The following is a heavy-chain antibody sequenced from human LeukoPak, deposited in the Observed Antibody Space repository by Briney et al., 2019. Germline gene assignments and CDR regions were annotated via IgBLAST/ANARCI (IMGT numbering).Heavy chain of an antibody. CDR2: IIPIFGTA. V-gene: IGHV1-69*13. CDR3: AAQPLGYCSSISCYTGDY. J-gene: IGHJ4*02. CDR1: GGTFSSYA. D-gene: IGHD2-2*02. Sequence: SVKVSCKASGGTFSSYAISWVRQAPGHGLEWMGGIIPIFGTANYAQKFQGRVTITADESTSTAYMELSSLRSEDTAVYYCAAQPLGYCSSISCYTGDYWGQGTLVTVSS.